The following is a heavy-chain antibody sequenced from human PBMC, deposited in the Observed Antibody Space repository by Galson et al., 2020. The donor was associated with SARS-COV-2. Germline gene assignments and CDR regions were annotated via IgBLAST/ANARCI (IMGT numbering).Heavy chain of an antibody. CDR3: ARNSRYYYGSGLPLPQFDY. CDR1: GGSISSSSYY. D-gene: IGHD3-10*01. CDR2: IYYSGST. Sequence: SETLSLTCTVSGGSISSSSYYWGWIRQPPGKGLEWIGSIYYSGSTYYNPSLKSRVTISVDTSKNQFSLKLSSVTAADTAVYYCARNSRYYYGSGLPLPQFDYWGQGTLVTVSS. J-gene: IGHJ4*02. V-gene: IGHV4-39*01.